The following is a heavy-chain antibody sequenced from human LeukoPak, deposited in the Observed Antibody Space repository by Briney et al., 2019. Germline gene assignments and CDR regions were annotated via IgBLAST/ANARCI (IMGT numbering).Heavy chain of an antibody. CDR1: GYTFTSYD. CDR2: MNPNSGNT. J-gene: IGHJ4*02. V-gene: IGHV1-8*02. D-gene: IGHD3-10*01. CDR3: ARGPLLWFGELLHYFDY. Sequence: GASVKVSCKASGYTFTSYDINWVRQATGQGLEWMGWMNPNSGNTGYAQKFQGRVTMTTDTSTSTAYMELRSLRSDDTAVYYCARGPLLWFGELLHYFDYWGQGTLVTVSS.